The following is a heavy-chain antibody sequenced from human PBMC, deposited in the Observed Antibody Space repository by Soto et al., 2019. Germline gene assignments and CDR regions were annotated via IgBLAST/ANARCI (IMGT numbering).Heavy chain of an antibody. D-gene: IGHD3-10*01. CDR2: LSGSGGVT. J-gene: IGHJ4*02. V-gene: IGHV3-23*01. CDR3: AKNRQLRSYYESAGHYDN. Sequence: VELLESGGGLVQPGGSLRLSCVASGFTFKNYDMRWIRQAPGKGLEWVSGLSGSGGVTYYADSVKGRFTISRDNAKNTLYLQMNSIRAEDTAIYYCAKNRQLRSYYESAGHYDNWGQGTLVTVCS. CDR1: GFTFKNYD.